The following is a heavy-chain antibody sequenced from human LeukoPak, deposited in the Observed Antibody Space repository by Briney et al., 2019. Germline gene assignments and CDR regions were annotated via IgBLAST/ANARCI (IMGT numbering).Heavy chain of an antibody. CDR2: INPNSGST. CDR3: ARTPLYYDFWSGDWPSGYYGMDV. CDR1: GYTFTSYY. D-gene: IGHD3-3*01. V-gene: IGHV1-2*02. J-gene: IGHJ6*02. Sequence: ASVKVSCKASGYTFTSYYMHWVRQAPGQGLEWMGWINPNSGSTNYAQKLQGRVTMTRDTSISTAYMELSRLRSDDTAVYYCARTPLYYDFWSGDWPSGYYGMDVWGQGTTVTVSS.